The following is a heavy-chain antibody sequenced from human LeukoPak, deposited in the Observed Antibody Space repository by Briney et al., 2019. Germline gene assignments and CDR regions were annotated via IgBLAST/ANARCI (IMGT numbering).Heavy chain of an antibody. CDR2: ISAYNGNT. J-gene: IGHJ3*02. CDR3: AKDLSKSYGDYGTSGALDI. D-gene: IGHD4-17*01. CDR1: GYTFTSYG. V-gene: IGHV1-18*01. Sequence: ASVKVSCKASGYTFTSYGISWVRQAPGQGLEWMGWISAYNGNTNYAQKLQGRVTMTTDTSTSTAYMELRSLRSDDTAVYYCAKDLSKSYGDYGTSGALDIWGQGTLVTVSS.